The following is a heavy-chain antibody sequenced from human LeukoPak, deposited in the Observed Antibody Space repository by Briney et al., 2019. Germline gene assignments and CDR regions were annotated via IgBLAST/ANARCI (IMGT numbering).Heavy chain of an antibody. CDR1: GDSMSSSHYC. V-gene: IGHV4-39*07. CDR2: IHYSGST. J-gene: IGHJ4*02. Sequence: SETLSLTCTVSGDSMSSSHYCWGWIRQPPGKGLEWIGSIHYSGSTNYNPSLKSRVTISVDTSKNQFSLKLSSVTAADTAVYYCARIGARSSWDLDYWGQGTLVTVSS. CDR3: ARIGARSSWDLDY. D-gene: IGHD6-13*01.